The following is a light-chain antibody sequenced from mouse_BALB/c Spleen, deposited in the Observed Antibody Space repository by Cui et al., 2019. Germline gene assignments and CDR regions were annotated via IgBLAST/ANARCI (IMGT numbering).Light chain of an antibody. V-gene: IGKV4-80*01. CDR1: SSVSY. CDR3: HQWSSYPWT. CDR2: STS. Sequence: QIVLTQSPAIMSASLGEEMTVTCRASSSVSYMHWYQQKSGTSPKLLIYSTSNLASGVPSRFSGSESGNFYSLTISSVEAEDAADYYCHQWSSYPWTFGGGTKLEIK. J-gene: IGKJ1*01.